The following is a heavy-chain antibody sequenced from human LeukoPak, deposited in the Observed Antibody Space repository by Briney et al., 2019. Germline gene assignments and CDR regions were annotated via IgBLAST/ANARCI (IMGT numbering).Heavy chain of an antibody. V-gene: IGHV1-2*02. CDR3: ARDRNAAAGTYYYYYYGMDV. CDR2: INPNSGGT. CDR1: GYTFTGYY. Sequence: ASVKVSCKASGYTFTGYYMHWVRQVPGQALEWMGWINPNSGGTNYAQKFQGRVTMTRDTSITTAYMELSRLRSDDTAVYYCARDRNAAAGTYYYYYYGMDVWGQGTTVTVSS. J-gene: IGHJ6*02. D-gene: IGHD6-13*01.